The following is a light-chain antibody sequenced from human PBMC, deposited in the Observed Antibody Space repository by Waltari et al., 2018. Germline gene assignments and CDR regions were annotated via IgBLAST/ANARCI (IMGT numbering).Light chain of an antibody. J-gene: IGKJ2*01. Sequence: EIVLTQSPGTLSLSAGERATLSCMASQTLNNNYVAWYQQKPGQSPGLLIFAASKRATGVPDRFSGSEDRTAFTLTISRLELEDFAMSCCQQYGSSPYSFGQWA. CDR1: QTLNNNY. V-gene: IGKV3-20*01. CDR2: AAS. CDR3: QQYGSSPYS.